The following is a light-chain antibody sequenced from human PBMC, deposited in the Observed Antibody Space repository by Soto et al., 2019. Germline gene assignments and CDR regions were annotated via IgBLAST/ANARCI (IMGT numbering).Light chain of an antibody. J-gene: IGLJ3*02. V-gene: IGLV2-8*01. Sequence: QSALTQPPSASGSPGQSVTISCAGTSSDVGGYNLVSWYQQHPGKAPKLMIYEVIKRPSGVPDRFSGSKSGNTASLTVSGLHAEDEADYYCTSFTTTNIWVFGGGTKLTVL. CDR3: TSFTTTNIWV. CDR1: SSDVGGYNL. CDR2: EVI.